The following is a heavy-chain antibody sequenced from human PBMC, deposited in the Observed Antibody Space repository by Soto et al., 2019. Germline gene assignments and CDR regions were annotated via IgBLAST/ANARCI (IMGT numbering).Heavy chain of an antibody. V-gene: IGHV3-30-3*01. CDR3: ARLTTDYYYDSSGYYYYDAFDI. CDR2: ISYDGSNK. J-gene: IGHJ3*02. D-gene: IGHD3-22*01. Sequence: QVQLVESGGGVVQPGRSLRLSCAASGFTFSSYAMQWVRQAPGKGLEWVAVISYDGSNKYYADSVKGRFTISRDNSKNTLYLQMNSLRAEDTAVYYCARLTTDYYYDSSGYYYYDAFDIWGQGTMVTVSS. CDR1: GFTFSSYA.